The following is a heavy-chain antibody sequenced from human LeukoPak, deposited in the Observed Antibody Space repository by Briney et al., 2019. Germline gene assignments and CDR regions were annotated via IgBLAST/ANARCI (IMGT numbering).Heavy chain of an antibody. CDR3: AKQSYARSLGE. Sequence: GGSLRLSCATSGFPFSDFSMSWVRKAPGKGLEWISTTNSGGTSTYYAESVKGRFTISRDNSKNTLYLQMSSLRVEDTAVYYCAKQSYARSLGEGGPGTLVSVSS. CDR2: TNSGGTST. J-gene: IGHJ4*02. D-gene: IGHD2-8*01. CDR1: GFPFSDFS. V-gene: IGHV3-23*01.